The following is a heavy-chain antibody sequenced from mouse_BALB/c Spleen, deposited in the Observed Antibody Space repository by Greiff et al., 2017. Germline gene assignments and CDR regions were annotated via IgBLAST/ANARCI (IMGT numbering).Heavy chain of an antibody. CDR1: GYAFSSSW. CDR3: ARDGVLRSWFAY. V-gene: IGHV1-82*01. D-gene: IGHD1-1*01. CDR2: IYPGDGDT. Sequence: QVQLQQSGPELVKPGASVKISCKASGYAFSSSWMNWVKQRPGQGLEWIGRIYPGDGDTNYNGKFKGKATLTADKSSSTAYMQLSSLTSVDSAVYFCARDGVLRSWFAYWGQGTLVTVSA. J-gene: IGHJ3*01.